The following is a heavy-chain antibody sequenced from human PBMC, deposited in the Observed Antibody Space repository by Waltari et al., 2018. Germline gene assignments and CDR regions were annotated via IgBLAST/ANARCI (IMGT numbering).Heavy chain of an antibody. V-gene: IGHV1-69-2*01. D-gene: IGHD1-1*01. CDR1: GYSFIASY. CDR2: IDPKDGET. Sequence: EVQLLQSGAEVKKPGATVKISWKASGYSFIASYVHWVQQAPGKGLEWMGRIDPKDGETKYAEKFQGRVTITADRSTDTSYMELSRLRSEDTAVYYCARTTTLKSLDYWGQGTLVTVSS. J-gene: IGHJ4*02. CDR3: ARTTTLKSLDY.